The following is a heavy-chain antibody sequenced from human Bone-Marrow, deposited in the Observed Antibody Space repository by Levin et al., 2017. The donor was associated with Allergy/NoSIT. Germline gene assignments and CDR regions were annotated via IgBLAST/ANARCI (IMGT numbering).Heavy chain of an antibody. J-gene: IGHJ4*02. CDR1: GFTFGNYG. V-gene: IGHV3-64*01. CDR3: ARGSGGSGYDASDS. D-gene: IGHD6-25*01. Sequence: GGSLRLSCTASGFTFGNYGMHWVRLPLGKGLEYIATISDNGGATYYAKSVKGRFTISRDDSRSTLYLQMGSLRPDDMGVYYCARGSGGSGYDASDSWGQGTLVTVSS. CDR2: ISDNGGAT.